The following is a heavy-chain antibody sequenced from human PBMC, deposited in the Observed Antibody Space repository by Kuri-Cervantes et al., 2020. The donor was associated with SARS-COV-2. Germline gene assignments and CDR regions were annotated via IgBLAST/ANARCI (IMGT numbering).Heavy chain of an antibody. D-gene: IGHD2-15*01. CDR3: AKDQHGIVVVVAAIDY. CDR2: ISGSGTCT. CDR1: GFTFSNYA. V-gene: IGHV3-23*01. Sequence: GGSLRLSCTASGFTFSNYAMNWVRQAPGKGLEWGSTISGSGTCTCYADSVKGRFTISRDNSKNTLYLQMNSLRAEDTAVYYCAKDQHGIVVVVAAIDYWGQGTLVTVSS. J-gene: IGHJ4*02.